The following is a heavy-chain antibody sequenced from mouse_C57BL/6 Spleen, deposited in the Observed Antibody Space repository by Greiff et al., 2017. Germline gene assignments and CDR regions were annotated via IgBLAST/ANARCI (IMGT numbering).Heavy chain of an antibody. CDR2: FYPGSGSI. D-gene: IGHD3-1*01. CDR1: GYTFTEYS. CDR3: ARHEGELGSAFDY. J-gene: IGHJ2*01. Sequence: QVQLQQSGAELVKPGASVKLSCKASGYTFTEYSIHWVKQRAGQGLEWIGWFYPGSGSIKYNEKFKDKATMTAAKSSSTVYMELSRLTSEDSAVYCCARHEGELGSAFDYWGQGTTLTVST. V-gene: IGHV1-62-2*01.